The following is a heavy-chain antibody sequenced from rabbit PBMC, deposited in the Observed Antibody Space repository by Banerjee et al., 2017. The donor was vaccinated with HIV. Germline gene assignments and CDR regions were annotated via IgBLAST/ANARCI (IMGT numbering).Heavy chain of an antibody. CDR1: GFSLSSYW. J-gene: IGHJ4*01. CDR3: AGDPWSGWNL. V-gene: IGHV1S45*01. CDR2: IYTGSGST. Sequence: QEQLEESGGGLVQPGESLTLTCKASGFSLSSYWMSWVRQAPGKGLEWIASIYTGSGSTYYASWAKGRFTISKTSSTTVTLQMTSLTAADTATYFCAGDPWSGWNLWGPGTLVTVS. D-gene: IGHD4-1*01.